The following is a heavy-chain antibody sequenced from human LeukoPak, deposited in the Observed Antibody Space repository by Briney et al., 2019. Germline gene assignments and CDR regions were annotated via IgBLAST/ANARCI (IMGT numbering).Heavy chain of an antibody. CDR3: ASTPTAWYYYDSSGYYPY. D-gene: IGHD3-22*01. V-gene: IGHV4-59*01. J-gene: IGHJ4*02. Sequence: SETLSLTCTVSGGSISSYYWSWIRQPPGKGLEWIGYIYYSGSTNYNPSLKSRVTISVDTSKNQFSLKLGSVTAADTAVYYCASTPTAWYYYDSSGYYPYWGQGTLVTVSS. CDR2: IYYSGST. CDR1: GGSISSYY.